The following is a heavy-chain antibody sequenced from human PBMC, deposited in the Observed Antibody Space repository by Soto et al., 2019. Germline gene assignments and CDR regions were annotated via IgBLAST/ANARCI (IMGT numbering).Heavy chain of an antibody. CDR2: TYYRSKWYN. J-gene: IGHJ6*02. CDR1: GDSVSSNSAA. D-gene: IGHD2-8*01. CDR3: ARVYCTNGVCPYGMDV. V-gene: IGHV6-1*01. Sequence: SQTLSLPCAISGDSVSSNSAAWNWIRQSPSRGLEWLGRTYYRSKWYNDYAVSVKSRITINPDTSKNQFSLQLNSVTPEDTAVYYCARVYCTNGVCPYGMDVWGQGTTVTVSS.